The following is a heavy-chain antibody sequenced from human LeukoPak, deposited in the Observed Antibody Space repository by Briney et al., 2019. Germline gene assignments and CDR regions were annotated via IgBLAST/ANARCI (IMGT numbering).Heavy chain of an antibody. CDR2: ITSSSNYI. D-gene: IGHD2-2*02. J-gene: IGHJ4*02. Sequence: PGGSLRLSCAASGFTFSSYNMNWVRQAPGKGLEWVSSITSSSNYIYYADSVKGRFTISRDNAKNSLYLQMNSLRAEDTAVYYCARVQRNSVPAAILGTDYWGQGTLVTVSS. CDR3: ARVQRNSVPAAILGTDY. CDR1: GFTFSSYN. V-gene: IGHV3-21*01.